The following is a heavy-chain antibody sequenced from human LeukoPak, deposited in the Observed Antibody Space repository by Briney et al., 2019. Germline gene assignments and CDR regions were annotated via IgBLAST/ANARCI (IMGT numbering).Heavy chain of an antibody. D-gene: IGHD1-26*01. CDR2: ISSSSYI. J-gene: IGHJ4*02. Sequence: GGSLRLSCAASGFTFSSYSMNLVRQAPGKGLEWVSSISSSSYIYYADSVKGRFTISRDNAKNSLYLQMNSLRAEDTAVYYCARVPGGGSYNYWGQGTLVTVSS. CDR1: GFTFSSYS. V-gene: IGHV3-21*01. CDR3: ARVPGGGSYNY.